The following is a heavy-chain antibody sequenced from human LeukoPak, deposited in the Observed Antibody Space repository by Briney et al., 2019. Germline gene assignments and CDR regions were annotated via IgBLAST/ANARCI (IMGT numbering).Heavy chain of an antibody. V-gene: IGHV4-39*01. J-gene: IGHJ4*02. CDR2: IYYSGST. D-gene: IGHD3-22*01. CDR3: ARGRGYYDYFDY. CDR1: GGSISSSSYY. Sequence: SETLSLTCTVSGGSISSSSYYWGWIRQPPGKGLEWIGSIYYSGSTYYNPSLKSRVTISVDTSKNQFSLKLSYVTAADTAVYYCARGRGYYDYFDYWGQGTLVTVSS.